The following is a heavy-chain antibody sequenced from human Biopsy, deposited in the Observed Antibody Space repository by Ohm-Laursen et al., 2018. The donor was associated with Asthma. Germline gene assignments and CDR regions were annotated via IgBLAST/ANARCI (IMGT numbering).Heavy chain of an antibody. D-gene: IGHD3-16*01. CDR3: TTGFWWTFDY. Sequence: SLRLSCSASGFTFGGYAMSWVRQAPGKGLEWVGRIKSKTDGGTTDYAAPVKGRFTISRDDSKNTLYLQMNSLKTEDTAVYYCTTGFWWTFDYWGQGTLVTVSS. J-gene: IGHJ4*02. V-gene: IGHV3-15*01. CDR1: GFTFGGYA. CDR2: IKSKTDGGTT.